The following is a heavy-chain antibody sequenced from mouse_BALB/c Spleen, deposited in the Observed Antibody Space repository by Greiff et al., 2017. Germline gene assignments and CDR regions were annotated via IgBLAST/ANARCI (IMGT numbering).Heavy chain of an antibody. CDR1: GYTFTSYW. D-gene: IGHD3-3*01. CDR2: INPSTGYT. CDR3: ARLRDIDY. J-gene: IGHJ2*01. Sequence: QVQLQQSGAELAKPGASVKMSCKASGYTFTSYWMHWVKQRPGQGLEWIGYINPSTGYTEYNQKFKDKATLTADKSSSTAYMQLSSLTSEDSADYYFARLRDIDYWGQGTTRTVSS. V-gene: IGHV1-7*01.